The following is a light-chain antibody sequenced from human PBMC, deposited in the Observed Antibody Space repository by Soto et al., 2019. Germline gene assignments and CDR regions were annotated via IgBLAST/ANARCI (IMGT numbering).Light chain of an antibody. CDR2: GNS. CDR1: SSNIGAGHD. CDR3: QSYDTSLGVSYV. V-gene: IGLV1-40*01. J-gene: IGLJ1*01. Sequence: QSVLTQPPSVSGAPGQRVTISCTGSSSNIGAGHDVHWYQRLPGTAPKLLIFGNSNRPSGVPDRFSGSKSGTSASLVITGLQDEDEADYYCQSYDTSLGVSYVFGTGTKLAAL.